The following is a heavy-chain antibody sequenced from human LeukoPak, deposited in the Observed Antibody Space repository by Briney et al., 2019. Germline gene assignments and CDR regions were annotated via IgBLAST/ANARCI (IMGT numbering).Heavy chain of an antibody. Sequence: GASVKVSCKASGGTFSSYAISWVRQAPGQGPEWMGRIIPILGIANYAQKFQGRVTITADKSTSTAYMELSSLRSEDTAVYYCAREGYYDSSGTFDYWGQGTLVTVSS. V-gene: IGHV1-69*04. CDR2: IIPILGIA. CDR3: AREGYYDSSGTFDY. D-gene: IGHD3-22*01. CDR1: GGTFSSYA. J-gene: IGHJ4*02.